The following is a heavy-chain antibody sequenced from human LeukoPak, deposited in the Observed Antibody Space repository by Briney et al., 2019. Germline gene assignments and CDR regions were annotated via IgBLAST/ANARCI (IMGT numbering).Heavy chain of an antibody. D-gene: IGHD2-2*01. J-gene: IGHJ4*02. CDR3: ARAGGYCSSTSCSPFDY. CDR2: INPNSGGT. Sequence: ASVKVSCKASGYTFTSYAMNWVRQAPGQGLEWMGWINPNSGGTNYAQKFQGRVTMTRDTSISTAYMELSRLRSDDTAVYYCARAGGYCSSTSCSPFDYWGQGTLVTVSS. CDR1: GYTFTSYA. V-gene: IGHV1-2*02.